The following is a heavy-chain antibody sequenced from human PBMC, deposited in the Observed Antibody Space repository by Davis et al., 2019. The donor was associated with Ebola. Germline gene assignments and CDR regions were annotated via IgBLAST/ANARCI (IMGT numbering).Heavy chain of an antibody. Sequence: GESLKTPCAASGFTFSSYWMHWVRQAPGKGLVWVSRINSDGSSTSYADSVKGRFTISRDNAKNTLYLQMNSLRAEDTAVYYCARGGFLEWLLVYYGMDVWGQGTTVTVSS. V-gene: IGHV3-74*01. CDR3: ARGGFLEWLLVYYGMDV. CDR1: GFTFSSYW. J-gene: IGHJ6*02. D-gene: IGHD3-3*01. CDR2: INSDGSST.